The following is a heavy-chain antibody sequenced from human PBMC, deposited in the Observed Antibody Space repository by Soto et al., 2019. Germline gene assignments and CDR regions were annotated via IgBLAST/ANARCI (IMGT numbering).Heavy chain of an antibody. CDR3: ARGGAPYNWFDP. J-gene: IGHJ5*02. CDR1: GGSITSYY. Sequence: SETLSLTCTVSGGSITSYYWSWIRQPPGQGLEWVGYIFYSGITNYNPSLKSRVTISVDTSKNQFSLKLSSVTAADTAVYYCARGGAPYNWFDPWGQGTLVTVYS. V-gene: IGHV4-59*01. D-gene: IGHD3-16*01. CDR2: IFYSGIT.